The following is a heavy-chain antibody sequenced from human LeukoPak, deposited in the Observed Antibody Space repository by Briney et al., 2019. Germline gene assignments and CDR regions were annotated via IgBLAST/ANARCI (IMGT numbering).Heavy chain of an antibody. CDR3: ARRGYYGSGAYFYSWFDS. J-gene: IGHJ5*01. CDR2: IYYSGST. D-gene: IGHD3-10*01. V-gene: IGHV4-59*08. Sequence: SETLSLTCTVSGDSINNYYWSWIRQPPGKGLEWIGYIYYSGSTTYNPSLKSRVTISVDTSKNQFSLKLSSVTAADTAVYYCARRGYYGSGAYFYSWFDSWGQGTLVTVSS. CDR1: GDSINNYY.